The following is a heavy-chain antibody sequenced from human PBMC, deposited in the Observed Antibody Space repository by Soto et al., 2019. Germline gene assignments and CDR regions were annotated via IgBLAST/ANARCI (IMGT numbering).Heavy chain of an antibody. D-gene: IGHD4-17*01. V-gene: IGHV4-31*03. CDR1: GGSISTGGYY. CDR2: FYYSGST. J-gene: IGHJ4*02. Sequence: QVQLQESGPGLVKPSQTLSLTCTVSGGSISTGGYYWTWIRQHPGKGLEWIGYFYYSGSTYYNPSLTCRVTISEDTSKSQYALTLGYVTAADTAVYCCARSQSVPLFDYWGQGNLVNGSS. CDR3: ARSQSVPLFDY.